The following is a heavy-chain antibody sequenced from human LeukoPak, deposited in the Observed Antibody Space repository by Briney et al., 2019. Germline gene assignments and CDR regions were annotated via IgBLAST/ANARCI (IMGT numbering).Heavy chain of an antibody. J-gene: IGHJ4*02. V-gene: IGHV3-30-3*01. D-gene: IGHD6-19*01. CDR1: GFTFSSYA. CDR3: AKDWRVAVAGHDY. CDR2: ISYDGSNK. Sequence: GGSLRLSCAASGFTFSSYAMHWVRQAPGKGLEWVAVISYDGSNKYYADSVKGRFTISRDNSKNTLFLQMNSLRAEDTAVYYCAKDWRVAVAGHDYWGQGTLVTVSS.